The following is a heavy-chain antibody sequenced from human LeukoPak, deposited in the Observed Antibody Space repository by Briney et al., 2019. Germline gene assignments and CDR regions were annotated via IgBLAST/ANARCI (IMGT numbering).Heavy chain of an antibody. J-gene: IGHJ4*02. CDR2: ISYDGSNK. CDR3: ARAGRGGPILDY. Sequence: GRSLRLSCAASGFTFSSYAMHWVRQAPGKGLERVAVISYDGSNKYYADSVKGRFTISRDNSKNTLYLQMNSLRAEDTAVYYCARAGRGGPILDYWGQGTLVTVSS. CDR1: GFTFSSYA. V-gene: IGHV3-30*01.